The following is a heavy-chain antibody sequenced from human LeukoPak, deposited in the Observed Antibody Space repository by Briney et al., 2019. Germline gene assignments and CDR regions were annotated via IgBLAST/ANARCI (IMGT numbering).Heavy chain of an antibody. CDR3: ALSVTTWGGNFDY. CDR1: GFTSSSYA. V-gene: IGHV3-23*01. J-gene: IGHJ4*02. D-gene: IGHD4-17*01. CDR2: ISASGGST. Sequence: GGSLRLSCAASGFTSSSYAMTWVRQAPGKGLEWVSAISASGGSTYYADSVKGRFTISRDNAKNTLYLQMNSLRAEDTAVYYCALSVTTWGGNFDYWGQGTLVTVSS.